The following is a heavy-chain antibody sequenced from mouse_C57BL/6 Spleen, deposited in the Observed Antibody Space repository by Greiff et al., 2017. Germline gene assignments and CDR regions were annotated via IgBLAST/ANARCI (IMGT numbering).Heavy chain of an antibody. CDR3: ARYLNWDYFDY. J-gene: IGHJ2*01. Sequence: VQLQQSGAELVKPGASVKMSCKASGYTFTSYWITWVKQRPGQGLEWIGEIYPRSGNTYYNEKFKGKATLTADKSSSTAYMELRSLTSEDSAVYFCARYLNWDYFDYWGQGTTLTVSS. D-gene: IGHD4-1*01. V-gene: IGHV1-55*01. CDR2: IYPRSGNT. CDR1: GYTFTSYW.